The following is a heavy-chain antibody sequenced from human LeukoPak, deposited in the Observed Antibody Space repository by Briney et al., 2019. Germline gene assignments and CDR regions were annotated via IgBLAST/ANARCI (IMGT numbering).Heavy chain of an antibody. Sequence: SETLSLTCAVSGGSISSGGYSWSWIRQPPGKGLEWIGYIYHSGSTYYNPSLKSRVTISVDRSKNQFSLKLSSVTAADTAVYYCARLIAAAGEDYWGQGTLVTVSS. CDR2: IYHSGST. CDR3: ARLIAAAGEDY. D-gene: IGHD6-13*01. V-gene: IGHV4-30-2*01. J-gene: IGHJ4*02. CDR1: GGSISSGGYS.